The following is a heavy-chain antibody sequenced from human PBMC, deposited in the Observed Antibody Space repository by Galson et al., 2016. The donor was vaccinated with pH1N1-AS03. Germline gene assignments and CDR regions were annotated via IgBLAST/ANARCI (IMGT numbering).Heavy chain of an antibody. J-gene: IGHJ1*01. Sequence: SLRLSCAVSGFTVSSNYMTWVRQAPGKGLEWVSIIYRSGSTYYRDSVKGRFTISRDNSENTLYLQMNSPRADDTAVYYCARGDYYDSSGLQHWGQGTLVTVSS. D-gene: IGHD3-22*01. CDR1: GFTVSSNY. V-gene: IGHV3-66*01. CDR2: IYRSGST. CDR3: ARGDYYDSSGLQH.